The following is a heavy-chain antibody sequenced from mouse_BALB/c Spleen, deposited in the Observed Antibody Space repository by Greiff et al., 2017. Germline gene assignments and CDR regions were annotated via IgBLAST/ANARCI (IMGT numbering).Heavy chain of an antibody. CDR2: IYPYNGGT. J-gene: IGHJ4*01. CDR1: GYTFTGYN. V-gene: IGHV1S29*02. Sequence: EVQLQQSGPELVKPWASVKISCKVSGYTFTGYNMHWVKQSHGKSLEWIGYIYPYNGGTGYNQKFKSKATLTVDNTSSTAYMELRSLTSEDSAVYYCARGRDGYKVRYAMDYWGQGTSVTVSS. D-gene: IGHD2-3*01. CDR3: ARGRDGYKVRYAMDY.